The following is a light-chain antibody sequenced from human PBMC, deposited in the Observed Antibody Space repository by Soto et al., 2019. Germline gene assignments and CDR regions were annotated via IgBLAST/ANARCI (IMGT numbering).Light chain of an antibody. CDR1: SSDIGAGYD. CDR3: QSYDSSLSVYV. Sequence: QSVLTQPPSVSGAPGQRVTISCTGSSSDIGAGYDVHWYQQLPGTAPRLLIYANINRPSGVPDRFSGSKSGTSASLAITGLQADDEADHYCQSYDSSLSVYVFGTGTKVTVL. V-gene: IGLV1-40*01. CDR2: ANI. J-gene: IGLJ1*01.